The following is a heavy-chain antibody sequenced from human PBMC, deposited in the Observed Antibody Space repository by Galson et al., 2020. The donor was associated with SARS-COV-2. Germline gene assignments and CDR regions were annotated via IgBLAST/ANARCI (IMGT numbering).Heavy chain of an antibody. D-gene: IGHD3-22*01. CDR2: XXXSXXX. V-gene: IGHV4-31*03. J-gene: IGHJ2*01. Sequence: SETLSLTCTVSGDSINSGGFXXXWXRQHPGKGLEWIGXXXXSXXXXYNPSLKSRVSMSIDSSKNQFSLRLSSVTAADTAAYYCARDSRYSDSSGYYSYWYFDLWGRGTLVSVSS. CDR3: ARDSRYSDSSGYYSYWYFDL. CDR1: GDSINSGGFX.